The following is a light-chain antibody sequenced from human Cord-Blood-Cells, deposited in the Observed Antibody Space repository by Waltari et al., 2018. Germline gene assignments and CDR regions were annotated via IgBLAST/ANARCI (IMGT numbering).Light chain of an antibody. CDR3: QQYYSTAYS. Sequence: DIVMTQSTDTLAVSLGERATINLKSSQSVLYSSNNKNYLAWYQQKPGQPPKLLIYWASTRESGVPDRFSGSGSGTDFTLTISSLQAEDVAVYYCQQYYSTAYSFGQGTKLEIK. CDR1: QSVLYSSNNKNY. CDR2: WAS. J-gene: IGKJ2*03. V-gene: IGKV4-1*01.